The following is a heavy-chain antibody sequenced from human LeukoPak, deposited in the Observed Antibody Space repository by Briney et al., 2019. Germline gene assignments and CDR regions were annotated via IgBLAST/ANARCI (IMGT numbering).Heavy chain of an antibody. CDR2: ISSNGGST. J-gene: IGHJ3*02. CDR3: ASLGLLWFGQGAFDI. Sequence: GGSLRLSCAASGFTFSSYAMHWVRQAPGKGLEYVSAISSNGGSTYYANSVKGRFTISRDNSKNTLYLQMGSLRAEDMAVYYCASLGLLWFGQGAFDIWGQGTMVTVSS. D-gene: IGHD3-10*01. CDR1: GFTFSSYA. V-gene: IGHV3-64*01.